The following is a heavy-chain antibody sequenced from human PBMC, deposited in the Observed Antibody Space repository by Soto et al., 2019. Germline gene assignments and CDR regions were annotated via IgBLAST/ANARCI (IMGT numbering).Heavy chain of an antibody. J-gene: IGHJ5*02. Sequence: SVKVSCKASGGTFSSYAISWVRQAPGQGLEWMGGIIPIFGTANYAQKFQGRVTITADKSTSTAYMELSSLRSEDTAVYYCARSLSYCGGDCYNNWFDPWGQGTLVTVSS. CDR3: ARSLSYCGGDCYNNWFDP. D-gene: IGHD2-21*02. CDR2: IIPIFGTA. CDR1: GGTFSSYA. V-gene: IGHV1-69*06.